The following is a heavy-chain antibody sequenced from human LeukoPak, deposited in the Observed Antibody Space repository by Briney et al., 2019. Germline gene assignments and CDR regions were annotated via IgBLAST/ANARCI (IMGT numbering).Heavy chain of an antibody. CDR3: ARGATSAAGEFDF. CDR2: ISTFSSYT. CDR1: GFTLSDHY. V-gene: IGHV3-11*05. Sequence: GGSLRLSCAASGFTLSDHYMSWIRQAPGKGLEWLSYISTFSSYTNYADSVKGRFTISRDNAKNSLYLQMNSLRAEDTAVYYCARGATSAAGEFDFWGQGILVTVSS. J-gene: IGHJ4*02. D-gene: IGHD6-13*01.